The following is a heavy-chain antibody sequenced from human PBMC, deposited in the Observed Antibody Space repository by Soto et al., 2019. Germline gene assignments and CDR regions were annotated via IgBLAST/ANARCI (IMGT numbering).Heavy chain of an antibody. Sequence: QVQVVASGGGVVQPGRSLRLSCAASGFTFSSYAMHWVRQAPGKGLEWVAIISYDGSKKYYTDSVKGRFTISRDNPKNTLYLQMNSLRPEDTAVYYCARDYYGSGSLDYWGQGTLVTVSS. CDR1: GFTFSSYA. D-gene: IGHD3-10*01. V-gene: IGHV3-30-3*01. J-gene: IGHJ4*02. CDR3: ARDYYGSGSLDY. CDR2: ISYDGSKK.